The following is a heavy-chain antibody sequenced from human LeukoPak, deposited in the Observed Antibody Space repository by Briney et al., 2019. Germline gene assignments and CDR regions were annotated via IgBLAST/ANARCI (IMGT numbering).Heavy chain of an antibody. CDR1: GFTFSTYT. CDR3: WYSGYASGFDY. CDR2: INPTSAYI. Sequence: PGGSLRLSCAASGFTFSTYTMNWVRQAPGKGLEWVSFINPTSAYIYYAGSVQDRFTISRDNAKTSLFLQMNSLRAEDTAVYYCWYSGYASGFDYWGQGTLVTVSS. D-gene: IGHD5-12*01. J-gene: IGHJ4*02. V-gene: IGHV3-21*01.